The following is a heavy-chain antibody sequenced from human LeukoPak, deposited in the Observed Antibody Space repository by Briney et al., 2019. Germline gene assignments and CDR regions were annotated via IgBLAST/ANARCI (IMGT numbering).Heavy chain of an antibody. Sequence: PGRSLRLSCAASGFTFSSYGMHWVRQAPGKGREWVAVIWYDGSNKYYADSVKGRFTISRDNSKNTLYLQMNSLRAEDTAVYSCARDPYSSGRGYYGMDVWGKGTTVTVSS. CDR3: ARDPYSSGRGYYGMDV. D-gene: IGHD6-25*01. J-gene: IGHJ6*04. V-gene: IGHV3-33*01. CDR1: GFTFSSYG. CDR2: IWYDGSNK.